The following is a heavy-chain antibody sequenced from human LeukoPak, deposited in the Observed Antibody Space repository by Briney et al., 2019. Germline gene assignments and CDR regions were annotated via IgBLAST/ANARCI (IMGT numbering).Heavy chain of an antibody. V-gene: IGHV3-48*01. CDR3: AKVFRDGYNYPFDY. J-gene: IGHJ4*02. D-gene: IGHD5-24*01. Sequence: PGGSLRLSCAASGFTFSSYSMNWVRQAPGKGLEWVSYISSSSSTIYYADSVKGRLTISRDNSKNTLYLQMNSLRAEDTAVYYCAKVFRDGYNYPFDYWGQGTLVTVSS. CDR2: ISSSSSTI. CDR1: GFTFSSYS.